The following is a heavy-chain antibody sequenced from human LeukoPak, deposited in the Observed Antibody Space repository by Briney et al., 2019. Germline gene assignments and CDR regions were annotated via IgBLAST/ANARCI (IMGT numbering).Heavy chain of an antibody. CDR1: GGSINSDY. J-gene: IGHJ3*02. CDR3: ASCYYGSGSYYAFDI. V-gene: IGHV4-59*12. CDR2: IYYSGST. Sequence: PSETLSLTCTVSGGSINSDYWSWIRQPPGKGLEWIGYIYYSGSTNYNPSLESRVTISVDTSKKQFSLRLSSVTAADTAVYYCASCYYGSGSYYAFDIWGQGTMVTVSS. D-gene: IGHD3-10*01.